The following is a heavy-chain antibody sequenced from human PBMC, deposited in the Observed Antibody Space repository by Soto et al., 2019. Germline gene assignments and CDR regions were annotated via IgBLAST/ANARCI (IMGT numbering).Heavy chain of an antibody. CDR2: IYYSGST. D-gene: IGHD3-22*01. J-gene: IGHJ4*02. V-gene: IGHV4-39*01. Sequence: QLQLQESGPGLVKPSETLSLTCTVSGGSISSSSYYWGWIRQPPGKGLEWIGSIYYSGSTYYNPSLKSRVTLSVDTSKNQFSLKLSSVTAADTAVYYCARHEAGLIGGSGYNAYFDYWGQGTLVTVSS. CDR3: ARHEAGLIGGSGYNAYFDY. CDR1: GGSISSSSYY.